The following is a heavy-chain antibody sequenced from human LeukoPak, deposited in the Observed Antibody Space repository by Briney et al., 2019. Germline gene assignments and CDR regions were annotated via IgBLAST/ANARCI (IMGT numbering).Heavy chain of an antibody. CDR2: ISSSSSYI. V-gene: IGHV3-21*04. D-gene: IGHD2/OR15-2a*01. CDR3: AKPSPGIYHAFDI. J-gene: IGHJ3*02. Sequence: PGGSLRLSCAASGFTFSSYSMNWVRQAPGKGLEWVSSISSSSSYIYYADSVKGRFTISRDNAKNSPYLQMNSLRAEDTAVYYCAKPSPGIYHAFDIWGQGTMVTVSS. CDR1: GFTFSSYS.